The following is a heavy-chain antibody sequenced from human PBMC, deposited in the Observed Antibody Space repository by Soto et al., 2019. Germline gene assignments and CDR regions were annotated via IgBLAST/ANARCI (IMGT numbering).Heavy chain of an antibody. CDR1: GFTFSSYA. CDR3: ARAVYASKTEFDN. J-gene: IGHJ4*02. Sequence: GGSLRLSCAASGFTFSSYAMSWVRQAPGKGLEWVSAISGSGGSTYYADSVKGRFTISRDNSKNTLSLQMNSLRAEDTAVYYCARAVYASKTEFDNWGQGTLVTVSS. D-gene: IGHD2-8*01. CDR2: ISGSGGST. V-gene: IGHV3-23*01.